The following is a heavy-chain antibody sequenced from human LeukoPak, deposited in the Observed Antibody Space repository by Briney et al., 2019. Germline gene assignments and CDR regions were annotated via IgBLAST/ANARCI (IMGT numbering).Heavy chain of an antibody. CDR2: INPNTGDT. D-gene: IGHD2-2*02. J-gene: IGHJ4*02. CDR1: GYTFAGYF. Sequence: ASVKASCTASGYTFAGYFLHWVRQAPGQGLEWMGRINPNTGDTNYAQKFPDRVTMTRDTSISTAYLELNRLRSDDTAIYYCARSLAAGRLYHLDYWGLGTLVTVSS. V-gene: IGHV1-2*02. CDR3: ARSLAAGRLYHLDY.